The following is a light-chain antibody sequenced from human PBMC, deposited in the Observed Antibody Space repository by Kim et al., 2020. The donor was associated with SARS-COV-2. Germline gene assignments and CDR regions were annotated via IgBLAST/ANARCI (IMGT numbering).Light chain of an antibody. CDR1: SLRSYY. J-gene: IGLJ2*01. V-gene: IGLV3-19*01. CDR2: GKN. Sequence: SSELTQDPAVSVALGQTVRITCQGDSLRSYYASWYQQKPGQAPVLVIYGKNNRPSGIPDRFSGSSSGNTASLTITGAQAEDEADYYCNSRDSSSIPHVVLGGGTQLTVL. CDR3: NSRDSSSIPHVV.